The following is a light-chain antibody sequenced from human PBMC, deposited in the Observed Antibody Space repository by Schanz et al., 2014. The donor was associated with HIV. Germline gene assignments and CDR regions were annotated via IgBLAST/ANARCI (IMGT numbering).Light chain of an antibody. Sequence: EIVLTQSPVILSLSPGERATLSCRASQTVSSNSLGWYQQKRGQVPRLLIYSASRRANGIPDRISGSGSGTDFTLTISRLEPEDFAVYYCQQYGSFFSFGGGTKVEIK. CDR2: SAS. CDR1: QTVSSNS. V-gene: IGKV3-20*01. CDR3: QQYGSFFS. J-gene: IGKJ4*01.